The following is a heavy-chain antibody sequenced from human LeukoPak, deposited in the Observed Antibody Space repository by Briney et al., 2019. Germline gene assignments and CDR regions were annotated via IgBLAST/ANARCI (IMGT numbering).Heavy chain of an antibody. J-gene: IGHJ4*02. CDR3: AKARSSSSWYEIYFDY. Sequence: GGSLRLSCAASGFTFSSYAMSWVRQAPGKGLEWASAISGSGGSTYYADSVKGRFTISRDNSKNTLYLQMNSLRAEDTAVYYCAKARSSSSWYEIYFDYWGQGTLVTVSS. D-gene: IGHD6-13*01. V-gene: IGHV3-23*01. CDR2: ISGSGGST. CDR1: GFTFSSYA.